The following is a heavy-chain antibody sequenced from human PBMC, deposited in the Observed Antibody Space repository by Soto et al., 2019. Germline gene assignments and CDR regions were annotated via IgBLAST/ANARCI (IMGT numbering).Heavy chain of an antibody. J-gene: IGHJ4*02. CDR3: ARDYDSSGDY. CDR2: IYYSRST. CDR1: GGSISTSSYY. D-gene: IGHD3-22*01. Sequence: PSETLSLTCTVSGGSISTSSYYWGWIRQPPGKGLEWIGSIYYSRSTYYNPSLKSRVTISVDTSKNQFSLKLSSVTAADTAVYYCARDYDSSGDYWGQGTLVTVSS. V-gene: IGHV4-39*01.